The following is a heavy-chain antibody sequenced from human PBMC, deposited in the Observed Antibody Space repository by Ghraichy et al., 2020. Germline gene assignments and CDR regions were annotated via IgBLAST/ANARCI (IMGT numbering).Heavy chain of an antibody. CDR1: GYTFTSYG. CDR2: ISAYNGDT. D-gene: IGHD2-15*01. J-gene: IGHJ4*02. CDR3: ARALGGSYKGCDS. Sequence: ASVKVSCKASGYTFTSYGISWVRQAPGQRLEWMGWISAYNGDTSYAQKLQGRVTMTTDTSTSTVYMELRSLISDDTAVYYCARALGGSYKGCDSWGQGTLVTVSS. V-gene: IGHV1-18*01.